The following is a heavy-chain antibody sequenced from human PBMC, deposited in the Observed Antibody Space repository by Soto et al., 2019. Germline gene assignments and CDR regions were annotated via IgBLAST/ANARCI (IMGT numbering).Heavy chain of an antibody. V-gene: IGHV3-30-3*01. D-gene: IGHD3-22*01. CDR3: ARGGYYDTSGTDAFDV. Sequence: QVQLVESGGGVVQPGRSLRLSCAASGFTFSIYAMHWVRQAPGKGLQWVALITYDGSNKYYADSVKGRFTISRDNSKNTRYLQMTILKAEDTAVFYCARGGYYDTSGTDAFDVWGPGTMVTVSS. CDR1: GFTFSIYA. J-gene: IGHJ3*01. CDR2: ITYDGSNK.